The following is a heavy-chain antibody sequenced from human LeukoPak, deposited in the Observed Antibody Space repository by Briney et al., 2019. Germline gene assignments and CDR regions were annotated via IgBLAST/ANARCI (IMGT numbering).Heavy chain of an antibody. CDR1: GGSFSGYY. CDR2: INHSGST. CDR3: ARGRGTFDP. V-gene: IGHV4-34*01. Sequence: SETLSLTCAVYGGSFSGYYWSWIRQPPGKGLEWIGEINHSGSTNYNPSLKSRVTISVDTSKNQFSLKLSSVTAADTAVYYCARGRGTFDPWGQGTLVTVSS. J-gene: IGHJ5*02. D-gene: IGHD3-16*01.